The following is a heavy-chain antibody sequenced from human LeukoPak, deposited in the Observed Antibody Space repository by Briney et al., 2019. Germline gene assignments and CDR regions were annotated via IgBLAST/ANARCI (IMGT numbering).Heavy chain of an antibody. Sequence: ASVKVSCKASVYTFTSYGISWVRQAPGQALEWMGWISAYNGNTKYAQKLQGRVTMTTDTSTSTAYMELRSLRSDDTAVYYCARLNRDILIDYGMDVWGQGTTVTVSS. CDR3: ARLNRDILIDYGMDV. J-gene: IGHJ6*02. CDR2: ISAYNGNT. D-gene: IGHD3-9*01. V-gene: IGHV1-18*01. CDR1: VYTFTSYG.